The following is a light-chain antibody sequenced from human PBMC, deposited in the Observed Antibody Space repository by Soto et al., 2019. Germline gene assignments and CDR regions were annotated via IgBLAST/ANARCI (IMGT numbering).Light chain of an antibody. Sequence: QSVLTQPPSASGTPGQRVTISCSGSSSNIGNNYVYWYHQLPGTAPKLLIYNNNDRPSGVPDRFSGSKSGTSASLAISGLRSEDEADFYCATWDDSLSAWVFGGGTKVTVL. V-gene: IGLV1-47*02. CDR3: ATWDDSLSAWV. J-gene: IGLJ3*02. CDR2: NNN. CDR1: SSNIGNNY.